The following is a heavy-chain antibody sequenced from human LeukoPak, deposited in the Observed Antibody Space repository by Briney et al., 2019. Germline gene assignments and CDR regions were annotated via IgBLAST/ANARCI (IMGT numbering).Heavy chain of an antibody. Sequence: SETLSLTCAVYGGSFSGYYWSWIRQPPGKGLEWIGEINHSGSTNYNPSLKSRVTISVDTSKNQFSLKLSSVTAADTAVYYCARRRWFGGYFDYWGRGTLVTVSS. CDR2: INHSGST. V-gene: IGHV4-34*01. CDR3: ARRRWFGGYFDY. D-gene: IGHD3-10*01. J-gene: IGHJ4*02. CDR1: GGSFSGYY.